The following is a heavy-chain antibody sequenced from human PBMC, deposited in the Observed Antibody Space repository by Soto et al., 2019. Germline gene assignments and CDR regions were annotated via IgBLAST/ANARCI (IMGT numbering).Heavy chain of an antibody. CDR3: LRATYYYASGTYYKTLDY. J-gene: IGHJ4*02. V-gene: IGHV3-64D*06. CDR1: GFTFSKYA. D-gene: IGHD3-10*01. CDR2: INYSGNRT. Sequence: PGGSLRLSCSGSGFTFSKYAIYWVRQAPGKGLNYVSAINYSGNRTYYADSVKGRFTIYRDNFRNVVHLQMSSLTADDTAMYYCLRATYYYASGTYYKTLDYWGQGTLVTV.